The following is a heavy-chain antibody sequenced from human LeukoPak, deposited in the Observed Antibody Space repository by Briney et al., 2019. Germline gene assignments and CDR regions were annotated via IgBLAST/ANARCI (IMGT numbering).Heavy chain of an antibody. CDR2: ISNDGSNK. CDR1: GFTFSAYN. Sequence: GGSLRLSCAASGFTFSAYNMNWVRQAPGKGLEWLAVISNDGSNKYYADSVKGRFTISRDNPKNTLYLEMNSLRAEDTAVYYCAKRGGSYFDYWGQGTLVTVSS. CDR3: AKRGGSYFDY. V-gene: IGHV3-30*18. D-gene: IGHD1-26*01. J-gene: IGHJ4*02.